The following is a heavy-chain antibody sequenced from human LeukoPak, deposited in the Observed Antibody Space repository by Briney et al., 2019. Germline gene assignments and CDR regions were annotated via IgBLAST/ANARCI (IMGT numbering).Heavy chain of an antibody. J-gene: IGHJ4*02. Sequence: GGSLRLSCAASGFTFSNYWMSWVRQAPGKGPEWVANIKEDGREQYYVDSVKGRFTISRDNAKNSLYLQMNSLRAEDTAVYYCARQHRAGAGADYWGQGTLVTVSS. V-gene: IGHV3-7*05. CDR1: GFTFSNYW. D-gene: IGHD6-19*01. CDR3: ARQHRAGAGADY. CDR2: IKEDGREQ.